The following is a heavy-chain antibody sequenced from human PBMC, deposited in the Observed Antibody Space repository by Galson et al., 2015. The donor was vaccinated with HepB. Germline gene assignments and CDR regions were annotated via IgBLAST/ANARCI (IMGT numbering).Heavy chain of an antibody. CDR2: VFYSGST. V-gene: IGHV4-39*07. J-gene: IGHJ2*01. Sequence: LSLTCTVSGGSISSSSYFWGWIRQPPGKGLEWIGSVFYSGSTYYNPSLRSRSTVSIDTPKNQFSLRLSSITAADTAVYYCARGQWVTPGNWCFDLWGRGTLVTVSS. CDR1: GGSISSSSYF. D-gene: IGHD1-14*01. CDR3: ARGQWVTPGNWCFDL.